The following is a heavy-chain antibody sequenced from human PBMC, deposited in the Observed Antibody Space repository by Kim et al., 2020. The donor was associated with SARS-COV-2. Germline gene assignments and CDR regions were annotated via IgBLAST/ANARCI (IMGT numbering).Heavy chain of an antibody. D-gene: IGHD3-9*01. Sequence: SETLSLTCAVYGGSFSGYYWSWIRQPPGKGLEWIGEINHSGSTNYNPSLKSRVTISVDTSKNQFSLKLSSVTAADTAVYYCARGAGDYDILTGYSMAFDYWGQGTLVTVSS. CDR2: INHSGST. CDR3: ARGAGDYDILTGYSMAFDY. V-gene: IGHV4-34*01. J-gene: IGHJ4*02. CDR1: GGSFSGYY.